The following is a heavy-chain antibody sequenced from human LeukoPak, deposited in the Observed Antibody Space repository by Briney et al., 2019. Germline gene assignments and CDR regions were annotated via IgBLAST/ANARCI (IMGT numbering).Heavy chain of an antibody. CDR3: ARGTIGFGSSLFDY. Sequence: SETLSLTCTVSGGSISSSSYYWGWIRQPPGKGLEWIGSIYYSGSTYYNPSLKSRVTISVDTSKNQFSLKLSSVTAADTAVYYCARGTIGFGSSLFDYWGQGTLVTVSS. V-gene: IGHV4-39*07. CDR2: IYYSGST. J-gene: IGHJ4*02. CDR1: GGSISSSSYY. D-gene: IGHD2-2*01.